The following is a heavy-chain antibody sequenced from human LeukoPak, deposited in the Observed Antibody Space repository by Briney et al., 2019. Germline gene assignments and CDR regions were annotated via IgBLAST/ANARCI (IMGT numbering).Heavy chain of an antibody. V-gene: IGHV1-46*01. D-gene: IGHD2-21*02. J-gene: IGHJ4*02. CDR2: INPSGGST. CDR1: GYTFTSYY. CDR3: ARPSAYCGCDCYGSYFDY. Sequence: ASVTVSCKASGYTFTSYYMHWVRQAPGQGLEGMGIINPSGGSTSYAQKFQGRVTMTRDTSTSTVYMELSSLRSEDTAVYYCARPSAYCGCDCYGSYFDYWGQGTLVTVSS.